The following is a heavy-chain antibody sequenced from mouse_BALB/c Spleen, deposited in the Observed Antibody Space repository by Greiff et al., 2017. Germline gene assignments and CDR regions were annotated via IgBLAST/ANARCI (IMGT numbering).Heavy chain of an antibody. J-gene: IGHJ4*01. D-gene: IGHD2-4*01. V-gene: IGHV3-6*02. CDR3: ARGGDYEYYYAMDY. Sequence: EVKLEESGPGLVKPSQSLSLTCSVTGYSITSGYYWNWIRQFPGNKLEWMGYISYDGSNNYNPSLKNRISITRDTSKNQFFLKLNSVTTEDTATYYCARGGDYEYYYAMDYWGHGTSVTVSS. CDR2: ISYDGSN. CDR1: GYSITSGYY.